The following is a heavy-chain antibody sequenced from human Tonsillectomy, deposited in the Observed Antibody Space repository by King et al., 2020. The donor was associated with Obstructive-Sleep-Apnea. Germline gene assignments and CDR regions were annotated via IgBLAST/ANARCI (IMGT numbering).Heavy chain of an antibody. CDR2: IYYSGCS. V-gene: IGHV4-39*07. J-gene: IGHJ5*02. CDR3: ARDVPYCGGDCYTADWFDP. D-gene: IGHD2-21*02. CDR1: GGSISSSNYY. Sequence: QLQESGPGLVKPSETLSLTCTVSGGSISSSNYYCGWISQPPVKRLEWSGSIYYSGCSYYNPALKSRVTTAVETSQNQFSLKLSSVTAADTAVYYCARDVPYCGGDCYTADWFDPWGQGTLVTVSS.